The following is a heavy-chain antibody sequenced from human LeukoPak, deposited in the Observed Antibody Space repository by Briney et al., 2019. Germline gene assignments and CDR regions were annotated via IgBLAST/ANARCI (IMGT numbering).Heavy chain of an antibody. CDR1: GYTLTVLS. D-gene: IGHD1-26*01. Sequence: ASVKVSCKLSGYTLTVLSMHWVRQAPGKGLEWMGGFDPEDGETIYAQKFQGRVTMTEDTSTDTAYMELSSLRSEDTAVYYCATDQEGATTPTAFDIWGQGTMVTVSS. V-gene: IGHV1-24*01. CDR2: FDPEDGET. J-gene: IGHJ3*02. CDR3: ATDQEGATTPTAFDI.